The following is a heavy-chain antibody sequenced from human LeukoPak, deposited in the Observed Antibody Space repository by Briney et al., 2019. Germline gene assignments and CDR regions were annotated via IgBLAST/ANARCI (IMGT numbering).Heavy chain of an antibody. D-gene: IGHD3-22*01. J-gene: IGHJ4*02. CDR3: ARVGSGDSSAYWVGSFDY. CDR2: INPNSGGT. CDR1: GYTFTGYY. V-gene: IGHV1-2*02. Sequence: ASVKVSCKASGYTFTGYYMHWVRQAPGQGLEWMGWINPNSGGTNYAQKFQGRVTMTRDASTSTVYMELSSLRSEDTAVYYCARVGSGDSSAYWVGSFDYWGQGTLVTVSS.